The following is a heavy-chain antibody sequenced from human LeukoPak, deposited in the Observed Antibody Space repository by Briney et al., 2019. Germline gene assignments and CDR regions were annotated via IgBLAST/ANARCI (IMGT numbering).Heavy chain of an antibody. CDR2: ISAYNGNT. V-gene: IGHV1-18*01. Sequence: ASVKVSCKTSGYTFTSYGISWVRQAPAQGLEWMGWISAYNGNTNYAQKLQGRVTMTTDTSTSTAYMELRSLRSDDTAVYYCARDYDFWSGYLDPAFDIWGQGTMVTVSS. D-gene: IGHD3-3*01. CDR3: ARDYDFWSGYLDPAFDI. CDR1: GYTFTSYG. J-gene: IGHJ3*02.